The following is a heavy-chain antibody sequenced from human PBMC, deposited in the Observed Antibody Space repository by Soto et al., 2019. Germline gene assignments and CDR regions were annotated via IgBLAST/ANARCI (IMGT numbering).Heavy chain of an antibody. J-gene: IGHJ4*02. CDR2: ISSSSSYI. CDR3: ARDQPGYSYGYGLGY. Sequence: EVQLVESGGGLVKPGGSLRLSCAASGFTFSSYSMNWVRQAPGKGLEWVSSISSSSSYIYYADSVKGRFTLSRDNAKNSLYLQMTSLRAEDTAVYYCARDQPGYSYGYGLGYWGQGTLVTVSS. D-gene: IGHD5-18*01. CDR1: GFTFSSYS. V-gene: IGHV3-21*01.